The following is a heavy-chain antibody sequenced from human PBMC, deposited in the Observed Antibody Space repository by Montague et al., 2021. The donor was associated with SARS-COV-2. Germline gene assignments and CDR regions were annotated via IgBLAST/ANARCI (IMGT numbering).Heavy chain of an antibody. D-gene: IGHD3-22*01. Sequence: SRSLSLSASGFPFSSYAMSWVRQAPGKGLEWVSVIYSGGSSTYYADSVKGRFTISRDNSKNTLYLQMNSLRAEDTAVYYCAKSRGIRYDSSGYYYPLDYWGQGTLVTVSS. CDR2: IYSGGSST. CDR3: AKSRGIRYDSSGYYYPLDY. J-gene: IGHJ4*02. CDR1: GFPFSSYA. V-gene: IGHV3-23*03.